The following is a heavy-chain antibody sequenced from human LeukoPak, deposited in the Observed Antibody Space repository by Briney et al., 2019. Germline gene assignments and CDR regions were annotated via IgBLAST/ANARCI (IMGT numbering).Heavy chain of an antibody. Sequence: PGGSLRLSCAASGLTFSSYAMSWVRQAPGKGLEWVSAISGSGGSTYYADSVKGRFTISRDNSKNTLYLQMDSLRAEDTAVYYCAKDRFSGSRHSYGMDVWGQGTTVTVSS. V-gene: IGHV3-23*01. CDR3: AKDRFSGSRHSYGMDV. D-gene: IGHD1-26*01. J-gene: IGHJ6*02. CDR2: ISGSGGST. CDR1: GLTFSSYA.